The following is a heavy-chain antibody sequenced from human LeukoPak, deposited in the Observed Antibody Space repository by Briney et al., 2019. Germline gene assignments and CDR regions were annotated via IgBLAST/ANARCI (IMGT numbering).Heavy chain of an antibody. D-gene: IGHD6-19*01. CDR3: AKRSAESSGYFDY. J-gene: IGHJ4*02. Sequence: GGSLRLSCSASGFTFSNYAMSWVRQAPGQGLAWVSVIYSGGSTYYADSVKGRFTISRDNSKNTLYLQMNSLRADDTALYYCAKRSAESSGYFDYWGQGTLVTVSS. CDR2: IYSGGST. V-gene: IGHV3-23*03. CDR1: GFTFSNYA.